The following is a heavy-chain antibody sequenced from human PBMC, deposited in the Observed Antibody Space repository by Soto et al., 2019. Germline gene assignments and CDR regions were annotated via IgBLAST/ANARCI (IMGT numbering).Heavy chain of an antibody. CDR3: AVDYYDSSGWKLDAFDI. J-gene: IGHJ3*02. CDR2: ISAYNGNT. V-gene: IGHV1-18*04. Sequence: XSVKVSCKASVYTFTSYGISWVRQAPGQGLEWMGWISAYNGNTNYAQKLQGRVTMTTDTSTSTAYMELRSLRSDDTAVYYCAVDYYDSSGWKLDAFDIWGHGTMVTVSS. D-gene: IGHD3-22*01. CDR1: VYTFTSYG.